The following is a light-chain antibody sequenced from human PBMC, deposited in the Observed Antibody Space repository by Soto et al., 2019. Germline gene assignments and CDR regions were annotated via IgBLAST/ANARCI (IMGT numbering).Light chain of an antibody. CDR3: QQLNSYPIT. Sequence: IQLTQSPSFLSASVGDRFTITWRASQGISSYLAWYQQKPGKAPKLLIYAASTLQSGVPSRFSGSGSGTEFTLTISSLQPEDFATYYCQQLNSYPITFGQGTRLEIK. CDR1: QGISSY. CDR2: AAS. V-gene: IGKV1-9*01. J-gene: IGKJ5*01.